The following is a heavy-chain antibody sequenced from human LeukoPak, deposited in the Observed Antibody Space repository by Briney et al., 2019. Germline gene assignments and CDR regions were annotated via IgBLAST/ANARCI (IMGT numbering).Heavy chain of an antibody. D-gene: IGHD6-13*01. J-gene: IGHJ4*02. CDR2: IYPGDSDT. CDR3: ARRDSSSKHFDY. CDR1: GYSFTSYW. Sequence: KPGESLKISCKGSGYSFTSYWIGWVRQMPGKGLEWMGIIYPGDSDTRYSPSFQGQVTIPGDKSISTAYVQWSSLKASDTAMYYCARRDSSSKHFDYWGQGTLVTVSS. V-gene: IGHV5-51*01.